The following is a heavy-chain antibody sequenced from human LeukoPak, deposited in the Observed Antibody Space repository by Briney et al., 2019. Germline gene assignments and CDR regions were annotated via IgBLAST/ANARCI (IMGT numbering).Heavy chain of an antibody. CDR2: MYRGDS. D-gene: IGHD2-8*01. Sequence: GGSLRLSCTGSGFTFSAYGLTWVRQAPGKGLEWVSCMYRGDSQYADSVKGRFTISIDNARNTMYLQMDNLRVEDTAIYYCGRDPNGDYVGAFEFWGRGTMVAVSS. J-gene: IGHJ3*01. CDR3: GRDPNGDYVGAFEF. CDR1: GFTFSAYG. V-gene: IGHV3-23*03.